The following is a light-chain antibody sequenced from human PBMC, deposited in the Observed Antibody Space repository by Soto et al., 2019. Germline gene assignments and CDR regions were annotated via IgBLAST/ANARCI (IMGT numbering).Light chain of an antibody. V-gene: IGKV3-20*01. CDR1: QSVSSSY. CDR3: QQYRSSPRSWT. CDR2: SAS. J-gene: IGKJ1*01. Sequence: EIVLTQSPGTLSLSPGERATLSCRASQSVSSSYLAWYQQKPGQAPRLLLFSASSRATGIADRFSGSGFGTDFTLTISRLELEDFAVYYCQQYRSSPRSWTFGQGTKVEIK.